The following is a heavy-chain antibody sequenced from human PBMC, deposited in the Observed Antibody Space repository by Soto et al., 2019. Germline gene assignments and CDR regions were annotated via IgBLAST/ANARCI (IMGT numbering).Heavy chain of an antibody. J-gene: IGHJ4*02. CDR3: VSQRTSVLTQAYFDY. D-gene: IGHD2-8*01. CDR2: VYYRGRS. V-gene: IGHV4-39*01. CDR1: GGPVSNSNYY. Sequence: SETLSLTCTVSGGPVSNSNYYWGWIRQSPGKGLEWIGSVYYRGRSYSKSSVKSRVTISVDTSKNQFSLNLNSVTASDTAVYYCVSQRTSVLTQAYFDYWGPGALVTVSS.